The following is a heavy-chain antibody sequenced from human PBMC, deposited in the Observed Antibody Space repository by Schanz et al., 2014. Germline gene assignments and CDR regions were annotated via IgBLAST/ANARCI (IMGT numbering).Heavy chain of an antibody. CDR1: GFTFNSDA. J-gene: IGHJ6*02. CDR2: ISHSGGSK. D-gene: IGHD2-15*01. Sequence: DVQLLESGGGLVQPGGSLRLSCAASGFTFNSDAMTWVRQAPGKGLEWVSSISHSGGSKYYADSVKGRFTISRDNSENTLYLQMNSLSADDTAVFYCAKGMGYCSGGTCYDYYYYGLDVWGQGTTVTVSS. V-gene: IGHV3-23*01. CDR3: AKGMGYCSGGTCYDYYYYGLDV.